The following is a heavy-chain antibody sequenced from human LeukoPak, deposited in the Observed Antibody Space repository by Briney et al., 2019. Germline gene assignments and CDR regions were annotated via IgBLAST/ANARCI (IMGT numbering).Heavy chain of an antibody. J-gene: IGHJ4*02. CDR1: GDSVSSNSGA. Sequence: SQTLSLTCAIFGDSVSSNSGAWNWIRQSPPRGLEGLGRAYYRSQWYNDYAFSVKGRIAINADTSKNHFSLQLNSVTPEDTAVYYCAREEAGTYGFQYWGQGTLVTVSS. CDR3: AREEAGTYGFQY. D-gene: IGHD3-10*01. V-gene: IGHV6-1*01. CDR2: AYYRSQWYN.